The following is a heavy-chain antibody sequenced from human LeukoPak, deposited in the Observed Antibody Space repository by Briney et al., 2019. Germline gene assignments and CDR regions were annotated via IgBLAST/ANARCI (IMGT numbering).Heavy chain of an antibody. Sequence: GGSLRLSCAASGFTFDDYAMHWVRQAPGKGLERVSGISWNSGSIGYADSLKGRFTISRDNAKNSLYLQMNSLRAEDTALYYCARGGVKQLVPFDYWGQGTLVTVSS. CDR1: GFTFDDYA. J-gene: IGHJ4*02. V-gene: IGHV3-9*01. CDR2: ISWNSGSI. D-gene: IGHD6-6*01. CDR3: ARGGVKQLVPFDY.